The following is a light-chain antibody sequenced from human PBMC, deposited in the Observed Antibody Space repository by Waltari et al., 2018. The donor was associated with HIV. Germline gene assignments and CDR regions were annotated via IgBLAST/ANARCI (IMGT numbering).Light chain of an antibody. J-gene: IGLJ3*02. CDR1: SSNVGTYDL. V-gene: IGLV2-23*02. Sequence: YALPPPAAVSSSPGQSITISCTATSSNVGTYDLFSWYQQHPGKAPKLLIYEVTKRPSGVSNRFSGSKSGNTASLTVSGLQADDEAEYYCCSYRGSNTWVFGGGTKVTVL. CDR2: EVT. CDR3: CSYRGSNTWV.